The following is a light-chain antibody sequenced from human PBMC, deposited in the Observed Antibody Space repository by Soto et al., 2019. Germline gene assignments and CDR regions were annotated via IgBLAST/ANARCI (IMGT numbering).Light chain of an antibody. Sequence: EIVLTQSPGTLSLSPGEIATLFCRTSQSVNSNFLAWYQQKAGQAPRLLVYGSSTRAAGVPDRFTGSGPGTDFTLTISRLEPEDFAVYFCQQYGRSPLLYTFGQGTKL. CDR3: QQYGRSPLLYT. V-gene: IGKV3-20*01. CDR1: QSVNSNF. CDR2: GSS. J-gene: IGKJ2*01.